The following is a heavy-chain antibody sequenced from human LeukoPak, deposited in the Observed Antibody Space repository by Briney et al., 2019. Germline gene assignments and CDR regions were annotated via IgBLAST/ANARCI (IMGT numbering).Heavy chain of an antibody. J-gene: IGHJ4*02. V-gene: IGHV4-34*01. CDR2: INHSGST. CDR3: ARGGGYASPIGY. Sequence: SETPSLTCAVYGGSFSGYYWSWIRQPPGKGLEWIGEINHSGSTNYNPSLKSRVTISVDTSKNQFSLKLSSVTAADTAVYYCARGGGYASPIGYWGQGALVTVSS. D-gene: IGHD5-12*01. CDR1: GGSFSGYY.